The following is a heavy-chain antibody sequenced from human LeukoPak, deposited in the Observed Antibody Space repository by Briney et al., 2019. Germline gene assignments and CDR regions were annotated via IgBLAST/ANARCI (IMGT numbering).Heavy chain of an antibody. Sequence: ASVPVSCQASGYTFTSYGISWVRQPPGQGLDWMGWTSAYNGNTNYAQKLQGRVTMTTHTYTSTHYNEVRSLRSDDTAVYYCARDPRDPFYCSGGSCHLDYWGQGTLVTVSS. V-gene: IGHV1-18*01. CDR3: ARDPRDPFYCSGGSCHLDY. D-gene: IGHD2-15*01. CDR2: TSAYNGNT. J-gene: IGHJ4*02. CDR1: GYTFTSYG.